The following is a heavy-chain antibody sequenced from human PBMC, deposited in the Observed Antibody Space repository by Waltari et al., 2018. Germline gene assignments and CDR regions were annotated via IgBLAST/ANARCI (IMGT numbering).Heavy chain of an antibody. J-gene: IGHJ6*02. CDR2: IQYDGSIK. CDR3: AREYSRICFHALDG. D-gene: IGHD6-13*01. V-gene: IGHV3-33*05. CDR1: GCPPGNDG. Sequence: QVHVVESGRGVVQPGGSLRLFGAVSGCPPGNDGRHWVRQAPGKGLEWVAVIQYDGSIKNYADSVKGRFTISRENSKNTLYLEMKSLRAEDTAVYYCAREYSRICFHALDGWGQGTAVTVSS.